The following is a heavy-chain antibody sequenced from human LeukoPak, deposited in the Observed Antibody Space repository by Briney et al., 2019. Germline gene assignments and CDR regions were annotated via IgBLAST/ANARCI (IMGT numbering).Heavy chain of an antibody. CDR2: IYYSGST. J-gene: IGHJ4*02. CDR3: ARESAVAGIIDY. CDR1: GGSISSSSYY. V-gene: IGHV4-39*07. Sequence: PSETLSLTCTVSGGSISSSSYYWAWIRQPPGKGLEWIGSIYYSGSTLYNPSLTSRVTISVDTSKNQFSLRLNSVTAADTAVYYCARESAVAGIIDYWGQGTLVTVSS. D-gene: IGHD6-19*01.